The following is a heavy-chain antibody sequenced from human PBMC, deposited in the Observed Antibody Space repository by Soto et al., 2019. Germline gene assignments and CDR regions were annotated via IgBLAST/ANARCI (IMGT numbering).Heavy chain of an antibody. CDR3: ARVTIFEYWFDP. V-gene: IGHV4-39*01. CDR1: GDSISSSSYY. D-gene: IGHD3-3*01. CDR2: IYYSGNT. Sequence: SETLSLTCTVFGDSISSSSYYWSWIRQPPGKGLEWIGSIYYSGNTYYNPSLKSRVTISVDTSKNQFSLKLTSVTAADTAVYYCARVTIFEYWFDPWGQGILVPVSS. J-gene: IGHJ5*02.